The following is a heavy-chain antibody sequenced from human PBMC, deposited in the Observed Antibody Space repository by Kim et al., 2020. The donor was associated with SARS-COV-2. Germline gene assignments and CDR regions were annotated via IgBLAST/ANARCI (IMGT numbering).Heavy chain of an antibody. V-gene: IGHV3-30-3*01. CDR3: ARFGDYGDQFDY. D-gene: IGHD4-17*01. CDR1: GFTFSSYA. CDR2: ISYDGSNK. Sequence: GGSLRLSCAASGFTFSSYAMHWVRQAPGKGLEWVAVISYDGSNKYYADSVKGRFTISRDNSKNTLYLQMNSLRAEDTAVYYCARFGDYGDQFDYWGQGTLVTVSS. J-gene: IGHJ4*02.